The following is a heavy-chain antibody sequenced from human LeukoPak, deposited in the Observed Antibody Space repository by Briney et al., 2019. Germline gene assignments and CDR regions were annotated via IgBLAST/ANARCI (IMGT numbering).Heavy chain of an antibody. CDR1: GGSISSGGYY. Sequence: SQTLSLTCTVSGGSISSGGYYWSWIRQPPGKGLEWIGYIYHSGSTYYNPSLKSRVTISVDRSKNQFSLKLSSVTAADTAVYYCARSMTTVTTNWFDPWGQGTLVTVSS. D-gene: IGHD4-11*01. CDR3: ARSMTTVTTNWFDP. V-gene: IGHV4-30-2*01. CDR2: IYHSGST. J-gene: IGHJ5*02.